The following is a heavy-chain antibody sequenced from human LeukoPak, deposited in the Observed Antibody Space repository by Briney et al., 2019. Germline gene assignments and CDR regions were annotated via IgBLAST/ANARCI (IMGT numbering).Heavy chain of an antibody. V-gene: IGHV3-48*01. J-gene: IGHJ4*02. CDR2: ISSSSSTI. CDR3: ASYDFWSGYYTGLN. CDR1: GFTFSSYS. Sequence: GGSLRLSCAASGFTFSSYSMNWVRQAPGKGLEWVSYISSSSSTIYYADSVKGRFTISRDNAKNSLYLQMNSLRAEDTAVYYCASYDFWSGYYTGLNWGQGTLVTVSS. D-gene: IGHD3-3*01.